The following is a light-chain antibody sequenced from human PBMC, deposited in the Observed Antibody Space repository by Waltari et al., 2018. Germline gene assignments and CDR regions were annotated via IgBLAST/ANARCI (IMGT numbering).Light chain of an antibody. CDR2: LNS. CDR3: MQVLQTPLT. CDR1: QSLMHSNGYTY. V-gene: IGKV2-28*01. J-gene: IGKJ4*01. Sequence: DIVMTQSPVSLPVTPGEPASISCRSSQSLMHSNGYTYLDWYLQKPGQSPQLLIYLNSNRASGVPDRFSGSGSGRDFTLQISRVEAEDVGVYYCMQVLQTPLTFGGGTKVEI.